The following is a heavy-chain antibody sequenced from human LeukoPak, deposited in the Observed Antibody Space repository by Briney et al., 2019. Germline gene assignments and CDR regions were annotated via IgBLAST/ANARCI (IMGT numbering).Heavy chain of an antibody. CDR1: GYTFTSYY. V-gene: IGHV1-46*01. J-gene: IGHJ4*02. Sequence: ASVKVSCKASGYTFTSYYMHWVRQAPGQGLEWMGIINPSGGSTSYAQKFQGRVTMTRDTSASTAYMELSSLRSEDTAVYYCASSFLRRPAYYFDYWGQGTLVTVSS. CDR2: INPSGGST. CDR3: ASSFLRRPAYYFDY. D-gene: IGHD1-14*01.